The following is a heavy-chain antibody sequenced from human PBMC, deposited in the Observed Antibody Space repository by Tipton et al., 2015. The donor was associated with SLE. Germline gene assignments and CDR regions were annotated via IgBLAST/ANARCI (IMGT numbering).Heavy chain of an antibody. D-gene: IGHD1-7*01. Sequence: TLSLTCTVSGDSISNYYWSWIRQPPGKGLEWIGCIYYSGSTLYNPSLKSRVTISVDTSQKQFSLKLNSVTAADTAVYYCARDRGTTFFDFWGQGTLVTVSS. CDR2: IYYSGST. CDR1: GDSISNYY. V-gene: IGHV4-59*12. J-gene: IGHJ4*02. CDR3: ARDRGTTFFDF.